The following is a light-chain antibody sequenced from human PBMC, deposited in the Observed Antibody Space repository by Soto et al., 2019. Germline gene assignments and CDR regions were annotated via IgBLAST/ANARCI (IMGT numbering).Light chain of an antibody. V-gene: IGKV1-12*01. CDR1: EDISTW. Sequence: IQMTQSPSSVSASVGDRVTITCRSSEDISTWLAWYQRKPGKAPKLLIYAASSLQSGVPSRFSGSGSGTDFTLTISSLQPEDFATYYCQHAGSVPLITFGQGTRLEIK. CDR2: AAS. CDR3: QHAGSVPLIT. J-gene: IGKJ5*01.